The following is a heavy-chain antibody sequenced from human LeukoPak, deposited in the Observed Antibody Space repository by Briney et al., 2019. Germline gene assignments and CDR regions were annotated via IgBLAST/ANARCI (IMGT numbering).Heavy chain of an antibody. J-gene: IGHJ5*02. CDR3: AKGLTISEKYNFFDP. CDR2: ISWNSENI. D-gene: IGHD3-9*01. V-gene: IGHV3-9*01. CDR1: GFTFDDYA. Sequence: GKSLRLSCAASGFTFDDYAMHWVRQVPGKGLEWVSGISWNSENIDYSDSVKGRFTVSRDNANNSLYLLMNSLKTEDTAFYYCAKGLTISEKYNFFDPWGQGTLVTVST.